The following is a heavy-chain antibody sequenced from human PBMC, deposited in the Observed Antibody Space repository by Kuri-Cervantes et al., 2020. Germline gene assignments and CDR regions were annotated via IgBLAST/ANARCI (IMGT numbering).Heavy chain of an antibody. V-gene: IGHV3-9*01. CDR3: ASGGQRGWRYFDF. J-gene: IGHJ4*02. CDR1: GFTFDDYA. D-gene: IGHD4-23*01. CDR2: ISWNSGSI. Sequence: SLKISCAASGFTFDDYAMHWVRQAPGKGLEWVSGISWNSGSIGYADSVKGRFTISRDNAKNSLYLQMNSLTSEDTAVYSCASGGQRGWRYFDFWGQGTLVTVSS.